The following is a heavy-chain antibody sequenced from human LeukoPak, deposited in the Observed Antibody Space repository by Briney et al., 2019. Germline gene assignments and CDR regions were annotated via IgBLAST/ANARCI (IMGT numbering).Heavy chain of an antibody. J-gene: IGHJ4*02. CDR1: GGSITSGGHY. V-gene: IGHV4-30-2*01. CDR2: IYHSGSA. CDR3: AREGGY. D-gene: IGHD3-16*01. Sequence: SETLSLTCTVSGGSITSGGHYWTWIRQPPGKGLEWIGYIYHSGSAYYNPSLKSRVTLSVDRSQNHFSLKLSSVTAADTAVYYCAREGGYWGQGTLVTVSS.